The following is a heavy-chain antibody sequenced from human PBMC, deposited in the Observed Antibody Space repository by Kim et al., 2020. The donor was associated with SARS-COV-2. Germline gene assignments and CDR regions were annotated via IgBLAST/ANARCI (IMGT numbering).Heavy chain of an antibody. D-gene: IGHD5-18*01. CDR2: IWYDGSNK. CDR3: ARDRGIQLWLRWVGYYGMGV. V-gene: IGHV3-33*01. Sequence: GGSLRLSCAASGFTFSSYGMHWVRQAPGKGLEWVAVIWYDGSNKYYADSVKGRFTISRDNSKNTLYLQMNSLRAEDTAVYYGARDRGIQLWLRWVGYYGMGVWGQGTTVTVSS. J-gene: IGHJ6*02. CDR1: GFTFSSYG.